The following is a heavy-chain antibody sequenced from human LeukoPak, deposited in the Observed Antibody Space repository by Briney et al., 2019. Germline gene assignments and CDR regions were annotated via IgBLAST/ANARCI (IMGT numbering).Heavy chain of an antibody. CDR2: INHSGST. Sequence: SETLSLTCAVYGGSFSGYYWSWIRQPPGKGLEWIGEINHSGSTNYNPSLKSRVTISVDTSKNQFSLKLSSVTAADTAVYYCARLGPYSSSWYFGIQNWLDPWGQGTLVTVSS. D-gene: IGHD6-13*01. J-gene: IGHJ5*02. V-gene: IGHV4-34*01. CDR3: ARLGPYSSSWYFGIQNWLDP. CDR1: GGSFSGYY.